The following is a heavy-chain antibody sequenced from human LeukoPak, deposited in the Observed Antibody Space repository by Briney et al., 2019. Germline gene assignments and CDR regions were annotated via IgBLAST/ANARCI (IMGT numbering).Heavy chain of an antibody. J-gene: IGHJ6*03. Sequence: GASVKVSCKASGYTFTGYYMHWVRQAPGQGLEWMGWINPNSGGTNYAQKFQGRVTMTRDTSISTAYMELRSLRSDDTAVYYCAREKGLLAAATTRTNYYYYYYMDVWGKGTTVTVSS. CDR2: INPNSGGT. CDR1: GYTFTGYY. D-gene: IGHD6-13*01. V-gene: IGHV1-2*02. CDR3: AREKGLLAAATTRTNYYYYYYMDV.